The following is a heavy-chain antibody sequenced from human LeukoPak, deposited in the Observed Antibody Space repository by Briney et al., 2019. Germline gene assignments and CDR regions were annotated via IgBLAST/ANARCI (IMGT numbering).Heavy chain of an antibody. J-gene: IGHJ4*02. CDR3: ARDRIPAVAGILLRYYFDY. Sequence: GRSLRFSCAASGFTFSSYAMHWVRQAPGKGLEWVAVISYDGSNKYYADSVKGRFTISRDNSKNMLYLQMNSLRAEDTAVYYCARDRIPAVAGILLRYYFDYWGQGTLVTVSS. V-gene: IGHV3-30*04. CDR1: GFTFSSYA. CDR2: ISYDGSNK. D-gene: IGHD6-19*01.